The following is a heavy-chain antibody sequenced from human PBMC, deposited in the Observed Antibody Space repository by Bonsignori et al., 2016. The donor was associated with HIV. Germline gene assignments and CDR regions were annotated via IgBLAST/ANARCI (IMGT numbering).Heavy chain of an antibody. J-gene: IGHJ4*02. V-gene: IGHV3-21*01. CDR1: GFTFSSYS. CDR3: ARDQGGHLGPGPLSG. Sequence: GGSLRLSCAASGFTFSSYSMNWVRQAPGKGLEWVSSISSSSSYIYYTDSLKGRFTISRDNAKNSLYLQMNTLRAEDTAVYYCARDQGGHLGPGPLSGWGQGTLVTVSS. D-gene: IGHD7-27*01. CDR2: ISSSSSYI.